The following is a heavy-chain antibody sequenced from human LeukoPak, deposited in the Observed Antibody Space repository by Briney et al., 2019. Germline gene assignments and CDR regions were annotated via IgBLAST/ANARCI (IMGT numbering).Heavy chain of an antibody. V-gene: IGHV3-9*01. J-gene: IGHJ4*02. D-gene: IGHD3-3*01. CDR1: GFTFDDHA. CDR3: ARGIWSGYYSDY. CDR2: ISWNSVSI. Sequence: PGRSLRLSCAASGFTFDDHAMHWVRQAPGKGLEWVSGISWNSVSIGYADSVKGRFTISRDNAKNSLYLQMNSLRAEDTAVYYCARGIWSGYYSDYWGQGALVTVSS.